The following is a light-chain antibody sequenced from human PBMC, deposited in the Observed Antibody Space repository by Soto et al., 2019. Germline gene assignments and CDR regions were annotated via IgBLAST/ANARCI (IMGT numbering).Light chain of an antibody. J-gene: IGKJ4*01. CDR3: QQYYNWPLT. CDR1: QSVSSN. Sequence: EIVMTQSPATLSVSPGERATLSCRASQSVSSNLAWYQQKSGQTPRLLIYGASTRATDIPARFSGSGSGTEFTLTISSLQSEDFAVYYCQQYYNWPLTFGGGTKVEIK. CDR2: GAS. V-gene: IGKV3-15*01.